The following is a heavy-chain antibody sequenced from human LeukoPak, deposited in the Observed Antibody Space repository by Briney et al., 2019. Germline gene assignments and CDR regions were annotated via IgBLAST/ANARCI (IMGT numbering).Heavy chain of an antibody. CDR3: ARGRFSYDNTGYSSFYY. D-gene: IGHD3-22*01. CDR1: GVIFNQYW. V-gene: IGHV3-7*01. J-gene: IGHJ4*02. CDR2: IDQDGSEK. Sequence: GGSLRLSCAASGVIFNQYWMSWVRQAPGRGLEWVAHIDQDGSEKHYVDSVKGRFTISRDNAKNSLYLQMNSLRAEDTAVYYCARGRFSYDNTGYSSFYYWGQGTLVTVSS.